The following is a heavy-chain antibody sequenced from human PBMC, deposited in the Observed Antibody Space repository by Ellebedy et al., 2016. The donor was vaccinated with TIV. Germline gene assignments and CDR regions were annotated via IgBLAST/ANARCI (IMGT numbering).Heavy chain of an antibody. V-gene: IGHV3-7*01. CDR3: SRHTDYALDY. CDR1: GFTVSSNY. D-gene: IGHD4-17*01. J-gene: IGHJ4*02. Sequence: GESLKISCAASGFTVSSNYMSWVRQAPGKGLECVANIKQDGSEKSYVDSVKGRFTISRDNAKNPLYLQMNSLRAEDTAVYYCSRHTDYALDYWGQGALVTVSS. CDR2: IKQDGSEK.